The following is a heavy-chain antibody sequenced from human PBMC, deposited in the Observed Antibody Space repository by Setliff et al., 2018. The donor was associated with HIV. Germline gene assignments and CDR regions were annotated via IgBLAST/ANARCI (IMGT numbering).Heavy chain of an antibody. CDR2: ISGSGGST. CDR3: AKGQDGLRYNWFDP. CDR1: GFTFTNYA. J-gene: IGHJ5*02. V-gene: IGHV3-23*01. Sequence: GGSLRLSCAASGFTFTNYAMPWVRQAPGKGLEWVSAISGSGGSTYYADSVKGRFTISRDNSKNMLYLQMNSLRAEDTAVYYCAKGQDGLRYNWFDPWGHGTLVTVSS.